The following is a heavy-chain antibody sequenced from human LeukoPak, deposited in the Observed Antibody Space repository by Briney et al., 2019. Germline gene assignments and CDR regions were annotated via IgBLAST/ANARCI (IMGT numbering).Heavy chain of an antibody. Sequence: HPGGSLRLSCATSGLTFRTTWMHWVRQAPGKGLMWVSRVNGEGTTIDYADSVKGRFTVSRDYAKNTLFLQMNNLRTEDTALYFCATARNFRFEYWGQGSLVIVSA. CDR2: VNGEGTTI. J-gene: IGHJ4*02. D-gene: IGHD1-7*01. CDR3: ATARNFRFEY. V-gene: IGHV3-74*01. CDR1: GLTFRTTW.